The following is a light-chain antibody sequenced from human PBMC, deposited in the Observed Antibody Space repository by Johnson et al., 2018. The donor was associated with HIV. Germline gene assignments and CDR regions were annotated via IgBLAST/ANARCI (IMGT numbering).Light chain of an antibody. CDR2: EST. CDR1: NSNIGNNY. Sequence: QSVLTQPPSVSAAPGQKVTISCSGSNSNIGNNYVSWYQQLPGTAPKLLIYESTNRPSGIPDRFSGSKSGPSATRGISGLQTGDEADYYCGTWDSRLNVYLFGTGTKFTVL. CDR3: GTWDSRLNVYL. V-gene: IGLV1-51*02. J-gene: IGLJ1*01.